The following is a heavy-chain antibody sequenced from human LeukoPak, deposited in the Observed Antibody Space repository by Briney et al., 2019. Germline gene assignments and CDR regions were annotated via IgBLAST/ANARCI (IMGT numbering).Heavy chain of an antibody. CDR1: GFTFSSYA. Sequence: PGGSLRLSCAASGFTFSSYAMHWVRQAPGKGLEWVSAISGSGGSTFYPDSVKGRFTISRDNSKNTLYLQMNSLRAEDTALYYCARTKWFGELGRYFDYWGQGVLVTVSS. J-gene: IGHJ4*02. V-gene: IGHV3-23*01. D-gene: IGHD3-10*01. CDR2: ISGSGGST. CDR3: ARTKWFGELGRYFDY.